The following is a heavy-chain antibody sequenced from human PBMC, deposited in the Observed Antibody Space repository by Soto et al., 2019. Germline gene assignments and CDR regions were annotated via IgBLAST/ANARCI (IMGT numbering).Heavy chain of an antibody. CDR2: ISGGDGSP. J-gene: IGHJ4*02. CDR1: GFTFSSYA. V-gene: IGHV3-23*01. CDR3: ARRFATSEFDY. Sequence: PGGSLRLSCVASGFTFSSYAMTWVRQAPGKGLEWVSAISGGDGSPSYADSVKGRFTISRDNAKNSPYLQMNSLRAEDTAVYYCARRFATSEFDYWGQGTLVTVSS. D-gene: IGHD2-2*01.